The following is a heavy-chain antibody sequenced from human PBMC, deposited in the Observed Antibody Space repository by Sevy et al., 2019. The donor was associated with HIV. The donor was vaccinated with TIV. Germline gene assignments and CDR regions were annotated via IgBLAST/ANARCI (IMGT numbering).Heavy chain of an antibody. CDR2: ISSSSSTI. CDR3: AGDQHNWNNERYFDY. D-gene: IGHD1-20*01. J-gene: IGHJ4*02. V-gene: IGHV3-48*02. CDR1: GFTFSSYS. Sequence: GGSLRLSCAASGFTFSSYSMNWVRQAPGKGLEWVSYISSSSSTIYYADSVKDRFTISRDNAKNSLYLQMNSLRDEETAVYYWAGDQHNWNNERYFDYWGQGTLVTVSS.